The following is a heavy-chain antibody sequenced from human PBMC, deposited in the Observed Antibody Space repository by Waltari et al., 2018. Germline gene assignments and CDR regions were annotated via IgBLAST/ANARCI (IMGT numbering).Heavy chain of an antibody. J-gene: IGHJ4*02. D-gene: IGHD3-3*01. CDR2: IYYSGRT. CDR1: GGSISSHY. Sequence: QVQLQESGPGLVKPSETLSLTCTVSGGSISSHYWSWIRQPPGTGLEWIGYIYYSGRTNDYPSLKRRVTISVDTSKNQFSLKLSSVTAADTAVYYCASLNYDFWSGYSKGFFDYWGQGTLVTVSS. CDR3: ASLNYDFWSGYSKGFFDY. V-gene: IGHV4-59*11.